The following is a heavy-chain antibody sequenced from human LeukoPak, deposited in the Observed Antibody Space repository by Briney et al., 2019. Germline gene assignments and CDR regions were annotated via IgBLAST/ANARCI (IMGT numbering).Heavy chain of an antibody. Sequence: SETLSLTCAVHGGPFSGYYWTWIRQPPAKGQEWIRQINHSGSTNYNPSLKSRVTISVDTSKNQFSLKLSSVTAADTAVYYCARGRGYDFWSGYYYYYYMDVWGKGTTVTVSS. J-gene: IGHJ6*03. CDR3: ARGRGYDFWSGYYYYYYMDV. D-gene: IGHD3-3*01. V-gene: IGHV4-34*01. CDR2: INHSGST. CDR1: GGPFSGYY.